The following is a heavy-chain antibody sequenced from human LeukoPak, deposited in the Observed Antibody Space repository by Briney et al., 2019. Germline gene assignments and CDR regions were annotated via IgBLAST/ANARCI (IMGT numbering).Heavy chain of an antibody. J-gene: IGHJ5*02. CDR3: ARGETILNWFDP. V-gene: IGHV1-69*05. CDR2: IIPIFGRP. Sequence: ASVKVSCKASGGTFSSEAFIWVRQAPGQGLEWMRGIIPIFGRPDYAQKFQDIVTITTDESTNTVYVELSSLRSEDTAVYYCARGETILNWFDPWGQGTLVTVSS. D-gene: IGHD1-1*01. CDR1: GGTFSSEA.